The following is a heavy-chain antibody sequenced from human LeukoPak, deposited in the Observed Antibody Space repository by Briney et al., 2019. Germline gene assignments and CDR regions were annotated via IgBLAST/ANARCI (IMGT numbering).Heavy chain of an antibody. V-gene: IGHV4-59*01. Sequence: SETLSLTCTVSGGSISSYYWSWIRQPPGKGLEWIGYIYYSGSTNYNPSLKSRVTISVDTSKNQFSLKLSSVTAADTAVYYCARYGDLPMDAFDIWGQGTMVTVSS. J-gene: IGHJ3*02. CDR1: GGSISSYY. CDR2: IYYSGST. CDR3: ARYGDLPMDAFDI. D-gene: IGHD4-17*01.